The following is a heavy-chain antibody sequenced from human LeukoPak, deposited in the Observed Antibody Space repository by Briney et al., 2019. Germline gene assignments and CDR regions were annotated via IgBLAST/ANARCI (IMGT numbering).Heavy chain of an antibody. D-gene: IGHD4-17*01. CDR3: AKGRKATVTSDFDY. V-gene: IGHV3-9*03. Sequence: GGSLRLSCAASGFTFDDYGMSWVRQAPGKGLEWVSGISWNSGSIGYADSVKGRFTISRDNAKNSLYLQMNSLRAEDMALYYCAKGRKATVTSDFDYWGQGTLVTVSS. CDR1: GFTFDDYG. CDR2: ISWNSGSI. J-gene: IGHJ4*02.